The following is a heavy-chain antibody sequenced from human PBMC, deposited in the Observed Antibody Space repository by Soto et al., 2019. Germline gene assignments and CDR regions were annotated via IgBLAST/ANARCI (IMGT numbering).Heavy chain of an antibody. CDR3: ARYYDSSGPAFDY. D-gene: IGHD3-22*01. CDR1: GYTFSDYY. J-gene: IGHJ4*02. Sequence: QVQLVQSGAEVKKPGASVKVSCKASGYTFSDYYIHWVRQAPGHGLDWMGIINPPDGSTTYAQKFQGRASMTSETSTSTVYMALSSLRSEDTAIYYCARYYDSSGPAFDYWGQGTLVTVSS. CDR2: INPPDGST. V-gene: IGHV1-46*01.